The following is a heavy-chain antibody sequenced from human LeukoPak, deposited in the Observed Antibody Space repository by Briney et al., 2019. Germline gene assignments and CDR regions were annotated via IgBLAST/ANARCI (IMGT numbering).Heavy chain of an antibody. CDR1: GFSFSSYW. Sequence: GGSLRLSCAASGFSFSSYWMHWVRQAPGKGLEWVARIKSDGISTVYADPVQGRFTISRDNSKNTLYLQMNSLRAEDTAVYYCARDKSIQDCSGGSCYSTYYYGMDVWGQGTTVTVSS. CDR2: IKSDGIST. CDR3: ARDKSIQDCSGGSCYSTYYYGMDV. V-gene: IGHV3-74*01. D-gene: IGHD2-15*01. J-gene: IGHJ6*02.